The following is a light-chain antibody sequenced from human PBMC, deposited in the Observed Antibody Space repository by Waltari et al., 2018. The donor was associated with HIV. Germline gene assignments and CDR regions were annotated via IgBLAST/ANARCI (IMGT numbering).Light chain of an antibody. J-gene: IGLJ3*02. CDR3: CSYAGDYTFR. Sequence: QSALTQPRSVSGSPGQSVTISCTGTSSDVGGYNYVSWYQQHPGKAPKLMIYDVSKRPSGVPDRFSGSKSGNTASLTISGLQAEDKADFYCCSYAGDYTFRFGGGTKLTVL. V-gene: IGLV2-11*01. CDR1: SSDVGGYNY. CDR2: DVS.